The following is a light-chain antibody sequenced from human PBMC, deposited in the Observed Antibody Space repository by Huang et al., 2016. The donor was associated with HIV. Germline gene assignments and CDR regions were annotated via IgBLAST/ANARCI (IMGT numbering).Light chain of an antibody. V-gene: IGKV1-33*01. Sequence: DIQMTQSPSSLSASVGDRVTITCQASQDISNYLNWYQQKPGKAPKLRIYDASNLETGVPSRVSGSGSGTDFTFTISSLQPEDITTYYCQQYDNLYTFGQGTKLEIK. J-gene: IGKJ2*01. CDR3: QQYDNLYT. CDR2: DAS. CDR1: QDISNY.